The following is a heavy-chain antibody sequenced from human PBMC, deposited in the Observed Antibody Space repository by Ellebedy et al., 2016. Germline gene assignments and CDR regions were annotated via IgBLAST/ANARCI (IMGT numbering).Heavy chain of an antibody. V-gene: IGHV4-34*01. CDR1: GGSFSGYY. CDR2: INHSGST. J-gene: IGHJ4*02. Sequence: SETLSLXCAVYGGSFSGYYWSWIRQPPGKGLEWIGEINHSGSTNYNPSLKSRVTISVDTSKNQFSLKLSSVTAADTAVYYCARVGSGWYERDYFDYWGQGTLVTVSS. CDR3: ARVGSGWYERDYFDY. D-gene: IGHD6-19*01.